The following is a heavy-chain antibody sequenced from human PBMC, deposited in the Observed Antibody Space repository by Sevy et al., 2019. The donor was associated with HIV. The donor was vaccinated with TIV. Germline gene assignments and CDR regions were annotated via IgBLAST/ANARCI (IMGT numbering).Heavy chain of an antibody. D-gene: IGHD1-1*01. CDR2: LKSKGYGGTL. V-gene: IGHV3-49*04. CDR3: TRWKGAHSIFDY. CDR1: GFTFGDYA. Sequence: GGSLRLSCTASGFTFGDYAMSWVRQAPGKGLEWVAFLKSKGYGGTLDHARSVKGRLTMSRDDSKSIAYLQMNDLKTADTGVYYCTRWKGAHSIFDYWGQGALVTVSS. J-gene: IGHJ4*02.